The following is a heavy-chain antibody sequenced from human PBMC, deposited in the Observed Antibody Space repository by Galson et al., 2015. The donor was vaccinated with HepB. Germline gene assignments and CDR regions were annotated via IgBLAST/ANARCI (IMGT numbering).Heavy chain of an antibody. Sequence: QSGAEVKKPGESLKISCKGSGYSFTSYWIGWVRQMPGKGLEWMGIIYPGDSDTRYSPSFQGQVTISADKSISTAYLQWSSLKASDTAMYYCAKQPPYDSSGYYLVAAFDIWGQGTMVTVSS. CDR3: AKQPPYDSSGYYLVAAFDI. CDR1: GYSFTSYW. CDR2: IYPGDSDT. J-gene: IGHJ3*02. D-gene: IGHD3-22*01. V-gene: IGHV5-51*01.